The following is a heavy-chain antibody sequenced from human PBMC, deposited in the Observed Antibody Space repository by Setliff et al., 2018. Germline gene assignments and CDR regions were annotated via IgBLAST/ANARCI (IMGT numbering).Heavy chain of an antibody. CDR1: GFTFSRYW. CDR2: IKQDGSEK. CDR3: ARATAPIVVKDAFDI. Sequence: GSLRLSCAASGFTFSRYWMSWVRQAPGKGLEWVANIKQDGSEKYYVDSVKGRFTISRDNAKNSLYLQMNSLRAEDTAVYYCARATAPIVVKDAFDIWGQGTMVTVSS. V-gene: IGHV3-7*01. D-gene: IGHD3-22*01. J-gene: IGHJ3*02.